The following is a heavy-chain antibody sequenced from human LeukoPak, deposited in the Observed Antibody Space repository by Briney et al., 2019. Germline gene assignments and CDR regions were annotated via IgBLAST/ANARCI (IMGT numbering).Heavy chain of an antibody. Sequence: PGGSLRLSCAASGFTFDDYGVSWVRQAPGKGLEWVSGINWNGGSTGYADSVKGRFTISRDNAKNSLYLQMNSLRAEDTALYYCARAPGYYDFWSGYDGEYFDYWGQGTLVTVSS. D-gene: IGHD3-3*01. J-gene: IGHJ4*02. V-gene: IGHV3-20*04. CDR3: ARAPGYYDFWSGYDGEYFDY. CDR2: INWNGGST. CDR1: GFTFDDYG.